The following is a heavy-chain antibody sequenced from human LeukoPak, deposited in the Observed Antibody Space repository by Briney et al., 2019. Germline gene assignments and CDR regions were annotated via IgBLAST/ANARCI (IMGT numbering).Heavy chain of an antibody. D-gene: IGHD3-10*01. CDR1: GGTFSSYA. CDR2: IIPNFGTA. CDR3: ARPRERVVVRPYYYYYMDV. V-gene: IGHV1-69*13. Sequence: ASVKVSCKASGGTFSSYAISWVRQAPGPGLEWMGGIIPNFGTADYAQKFQGRVTITADESKSTACMELSSLRSEDTAVYYCARPRERVVVRPYYYYYMDVWGKGTTVTVSS. J-gene: IGHJ6*03.